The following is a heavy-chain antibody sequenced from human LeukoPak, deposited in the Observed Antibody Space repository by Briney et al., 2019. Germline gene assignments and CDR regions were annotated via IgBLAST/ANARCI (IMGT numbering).Heavy chain of an antibody. Sequence: GGSLRLSCAASGFTFSSYSMNWVRQAPGKGLEWVSSISSSSSTIYYADSVKGRFTISRDNAKNSLYLQMNSLRDEDTAVYYCARERSSLYFDAFDIWGQGTMVTVSS. CDR2: ISSSSSTI. J-gene: IGHJ3*02. D-gene: IGHD3-9*01. CDR3: ARERSSLYFDAFDI. V-gene: IGHV3-48*02. CDR1: GFTFSSYS.